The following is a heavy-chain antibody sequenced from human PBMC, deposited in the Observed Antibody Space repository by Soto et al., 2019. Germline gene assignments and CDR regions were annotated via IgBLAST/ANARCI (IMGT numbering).Heavy chain of an antibody. V-gene: IGHV1-18*01. CDR1: GYTFTSFG. CDR2: ISPESDKA. Sequence: VQLVQSGAEVKKPGASVRVSCKASGYTFTSFGLSWVRQAPGQGPEWMGWISPESDKANYAQKFQDRITMTTDTSTTTAYMDLRSLRSDDTAVYYCTRDGGFISPSTVSGVAYWGQGTLVSVSS. D-gene: IGHD5-12*01. CDR3: TRDGGFISPSTVSGVAY. J-gene: IGHJ4*02.